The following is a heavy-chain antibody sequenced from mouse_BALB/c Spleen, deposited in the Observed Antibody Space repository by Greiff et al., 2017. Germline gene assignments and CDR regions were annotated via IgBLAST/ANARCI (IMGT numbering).Heavy chain of an antibody. Sequence: EVQLVESGGGLVQPKGSLKLSCAASGFTFNTYAMNWVRQAPGKGLEWVARIRSKSNNYATYYADSVKDRFTISRDDSQSMLYLQMNNLKTEDTAMYYCVRQTLGNYYAMDYWGQGTSVTVSS. J-gene: IGHJ4*01. CDR3: VRQTLGNYYAMDY. V-gene: IGHV10-1*02. CDR2: IRSKSNNYAT. CDR1: GFTFNTYA. D-gene: IGHD2-10*02.